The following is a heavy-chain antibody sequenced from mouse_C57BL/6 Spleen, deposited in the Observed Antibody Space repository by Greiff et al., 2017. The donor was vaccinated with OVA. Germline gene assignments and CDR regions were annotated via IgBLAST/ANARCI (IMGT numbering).Heavy chain of an antibody. J-gene: IGHJ1*03. V-gene: IGHV1-62-2*01. CDR3: ARHAFFITTVVEGWYFDV. CDR1: GYTFTEYT. CDR2: FYPGSGSI. Sequence: QVQLQQSGAELVKPGASVKLSCKASGYTFTEYTIHWVKQRSGQGLEWIGWFYPGSGSIKYNEKFKDKATLTADKSSSTVYMELSRLTSEDSAVYCCARHAFFITTVVEGWYFDVWGTGTTVTVSS. D-gene: IGHD1-1*01.